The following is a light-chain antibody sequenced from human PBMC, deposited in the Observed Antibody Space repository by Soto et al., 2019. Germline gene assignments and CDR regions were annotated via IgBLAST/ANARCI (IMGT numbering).Light chain of an antibody. V-gene: IGLV2-14*01. CDR1: SSDVGGYNY. CDR3: SSYTTGSTRQIV. Sequence: QSALTQPASVSGSPGQSITISCTGTSSDVGGYNYVSWYQQHPGKAPKFMIYDVSNRPSGVSNRFSGSKSGNTASLTISGLQDEDEADYYCSSYTTGSTRQIVFGTGTKLTVL. CDR2: DVS. J-gene: IGLJ1*01.